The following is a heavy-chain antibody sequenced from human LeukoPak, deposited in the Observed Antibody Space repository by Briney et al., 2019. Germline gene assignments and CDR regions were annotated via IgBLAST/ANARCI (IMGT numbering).Heavy chain of an antibody. J-gene: IGHJ5*02. D-gene: IGHD6-25*01. V-gene: IGHV4-34*01. CDR1: GGSFSGYY. Sequence: SETLSLTCAVYGGSFSGYYWSWIRQPPGKGLEWIGKINHSGSTNYNPSLKSRVTISVDTSKNQFSLKLSSVTAADTAVYYCARGAASNWFDPWGQGTLVTVSS. CDR2: INHSGST. CDR3: ARGAASNWFDP.